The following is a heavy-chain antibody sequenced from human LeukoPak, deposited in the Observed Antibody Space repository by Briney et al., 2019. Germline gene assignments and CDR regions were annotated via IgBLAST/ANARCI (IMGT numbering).Heavy chain of an antibody. J-gene: IGHJ4*02. Sequence: GGSLRLSCAASGFTFSSYAMHWVRQAPGKGLEWVAVISYDGSNKYYADSVKGRFTISRDNSKNTLYLQMNRLRAEDTAVYYCARDHCSSTSCYVFDYWGQGTLVTVSS. V-gene: IGHV3-30*04. D-gene: IGHD2-2*01. CDR3: ARDHCSSTSCYVFDY. CDR1: GFTFSSYA. CDR2: ISYDGSNK.